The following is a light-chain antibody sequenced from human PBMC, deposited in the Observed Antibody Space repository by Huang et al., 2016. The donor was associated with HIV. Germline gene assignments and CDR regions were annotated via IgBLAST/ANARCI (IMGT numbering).Light chain of an antibody. CDR3: QQYYSTSYT. CDR2: GAA. J-gene: IGKJ2*01. CDR1: QSVLYSSNNKNY. V-gene: IGKV4-1*01. Sequence: DIVMTQSPDSLAVSLGERATINCKSSQSVLYSSNNKNYLAWYQQKPGQPPKLVIYGAATLEAGVPDRFSGSGSGTDFTLTISSLQAEDVAVYYCQQYYSTSYTFGQGTKLEIK.